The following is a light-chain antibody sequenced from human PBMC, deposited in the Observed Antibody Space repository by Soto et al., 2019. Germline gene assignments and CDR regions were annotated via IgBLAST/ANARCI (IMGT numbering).Light chain of an antibody. J-gene: IGLJ7*01. V-gene: IGLV1-47*02. CDR1: TSNIGSNY. CDR3: AAWDDSLSGAV. Sequence: QSVLTQPPSASGTPGQGVTISCSGSTSNIGSNYVYWYQQLPGTAPKLLIYSNDQRPSGVPDRFSGSKSGTSASLAISGLQSEDEADYYCAAWDDSLSGAVFGGGTQLTVL. CDR2: SND.